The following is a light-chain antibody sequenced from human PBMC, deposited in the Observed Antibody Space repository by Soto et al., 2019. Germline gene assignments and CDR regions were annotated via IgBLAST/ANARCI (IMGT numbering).Light chain of an antibody. V-gene: IGKV3-11*01. CDR2: NAS. J-gene: IGKJ4*01. Sequence: DIVLTQSPATLSLSPGERATLSCRASQNVSTYLAWYQQKPGQGPRLLIYNASNSATGIPARFSGRGSGTDFSLTINSLEREDFAVYYCHQRRNLLTFGGGTKVDIK. CDR1: QNVSTY. CDR3: HQRRNLLT.